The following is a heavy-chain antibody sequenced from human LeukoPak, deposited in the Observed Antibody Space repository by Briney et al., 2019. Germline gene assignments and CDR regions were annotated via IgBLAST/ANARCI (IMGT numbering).Heavy chain of an antibody. D-gene: IGHD2-21*02. CDR1: GFTFSSYS. J-gene: IGHJ4*02. CDR3: ARDQGDHAADF. Sequence: GGSLRLSCAASGFTFSSYSMSWVRQAPGKGLEWLSYISSGGGGSTIYYADSVRGRFTISRDNAKNSLYLQMNSLRAEDTGLYYCARDQGDHAADFWGPGTLVTVSS. CDR2: ISSGGGGSTI. V-gene: IGHV3-48*04.